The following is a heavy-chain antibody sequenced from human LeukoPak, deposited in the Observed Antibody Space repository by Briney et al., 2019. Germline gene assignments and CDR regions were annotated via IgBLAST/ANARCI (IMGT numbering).Heavy chain of an antibody. Sequence: ASVKVSCKASGYTFTSYDINWVRQATGQGLEWMGWMNPNSGNTGYAQKFQGRVTITTDESTSTAYMELSGLRSEDTAVYYCARKVVIAKSAFDIWGQGTMVTVSS. V-gene: IGHV1-8*01. CDR2: MNPNSGNT. CDR1: GYTFTSYD. J-gene: IGHJ3*02. D-gene: IGHD2-21*01. CDR3: ARKVVIAKSAFDI.